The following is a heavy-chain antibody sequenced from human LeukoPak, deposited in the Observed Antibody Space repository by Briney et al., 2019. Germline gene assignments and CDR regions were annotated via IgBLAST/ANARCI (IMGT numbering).Heavy chain of an antibody. Sequence: SETLSLTCAVYGGSFSGYYWSWIRQPPGKGREWMGEINHSGSTNYNPSLKSRVTISVDTSKNQFSLKLSSVTAADTAVYYCARSAQGRYGMDVWGKGTTVTVSS. V-gene: IGHV4-34*01. CDR1: GGSFSGYY. CDR2: INHSGST. CDR3: ARSAQGRYGMDV. J-gene: IGHJ6*04.